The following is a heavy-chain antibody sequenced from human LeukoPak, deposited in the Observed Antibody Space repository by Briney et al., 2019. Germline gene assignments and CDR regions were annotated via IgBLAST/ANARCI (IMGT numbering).Heavy chain of an antibody. CDR3: ARSSTTVVTPGGY. V-gene: IGHV1-8*01. Sequence: GASVKVSCKASGYTFTSYDINWVRQATGQGLEWMGWMKPNSGNTGCAQKFQGRVTMTRNTSISTAYMELSSLRSEDTAAYYCARSSTTVVTPGGYWGQGTLVTVSS. D-gene: IGHD4-23*01. CDR2: MKPNSGNT. J-gene: IGHJ4*02. CDR1: GYTFTSYD.